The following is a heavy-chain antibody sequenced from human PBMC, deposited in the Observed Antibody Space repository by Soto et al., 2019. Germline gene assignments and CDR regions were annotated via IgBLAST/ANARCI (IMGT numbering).Heavy chain of an antibody. Sequence: QVQLQQWGAGLLKPSETLSLTCAVYGGSFSGYYWSWIRQPPGKGLEWIGEINHSGSTNYNPSLKSRVTISVDTSRNQFSLKRRSVTPADPAVYYCARFPDGVVVPANPSWFDPWGQGTLVPVSS. D-gene: IGHD2-21*02. CDR1: GGSFSGYY. CDR3: ARFPDGVVVPANPSWFDP. J-gene: IGHJ5*02. CDR2: INHSGST. V-gene: IGHV4-34*01.